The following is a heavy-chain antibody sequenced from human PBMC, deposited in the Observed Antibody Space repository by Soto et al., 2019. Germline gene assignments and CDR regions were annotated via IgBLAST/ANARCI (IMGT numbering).Heavy chain of an antibody. CDR3: ARAQQLWHLRYYFDY. Sequence: ASVKVSCKASGYTFTGYYMHWVRQAPGQGLEWMGWINPNSGGTNYAQKFQGWVTMTRDTSISTAYMELSRLRSDDTAVYYCARAQQLWHLRYYFDYWGQGTLVTVSS. V-gene: IGHV1-2*04. CDR1: GYTFTGYY. D-gene: IGHD5-18*01. CDR2: INPNSGGT. J-gene: IGHJ4*02.